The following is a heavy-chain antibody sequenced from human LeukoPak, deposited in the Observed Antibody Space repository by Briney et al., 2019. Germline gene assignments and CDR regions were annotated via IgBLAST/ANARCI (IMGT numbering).Heavy chain of an antibody. Sequence: TSETLSLTCSFYDASFSGYFWTWIRQAPGKGLEWIGGINHNGGTKDNPSLKSRVTISVDTSKNQFSLKLSSVTAADTAVYYCARALKTGRSGSYYDYWGQGTLVTVSS. CDR2: INHNGGT. CDR1: DASFSGYF. CDR3: ARALKTGRSGSYYDY. V-gene: IGHV4-34*01. J-gene: IGHJ4*02. D-gene: IGHD1-26*01.